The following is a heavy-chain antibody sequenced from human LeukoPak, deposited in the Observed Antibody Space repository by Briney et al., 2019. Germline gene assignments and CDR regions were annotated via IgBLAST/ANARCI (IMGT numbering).Heavy chain of an antibody. V-gene: IGHV1-8*01. Sequence: GASVKVSCKASGYTFTSYDINWVRQATGQGLEWMGWMNPNSGDTGYAQKFQGRVTMTRNTSISTAYMELSSLRSEDTAVYYCARSRWSDGYSSSWYSYWCQGTLVTVSS. CDR3: ARSRWSDGYSSSWYSY. CDR1: GYTFTSYD. J-gene: IGHJ4*02. CDR2: MNPNSGDT. D-gene: IGHD6-13*01.